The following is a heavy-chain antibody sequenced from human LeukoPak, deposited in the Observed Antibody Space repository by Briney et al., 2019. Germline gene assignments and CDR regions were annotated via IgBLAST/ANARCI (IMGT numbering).Heavy chain of an antibody. CDR3: AKLTCSSTFCPLDY. V-gene: IGHV4-39*01. CDR2: VSYSGTT. J-gene: IGHJ4*02. CDR1: GGSISSSSFF. D-gene: IGHD2-2*01. Sequence: SETLSLTRTVSGGSISSSSFFWAWIRQPPGKGLEGIGTVSYSGTTYYSPSLKSRVTISVDTSKNQFSLRLTSVAAADTALYYCAKLTCSSTFCPLDYWGQGTLVTVSS.